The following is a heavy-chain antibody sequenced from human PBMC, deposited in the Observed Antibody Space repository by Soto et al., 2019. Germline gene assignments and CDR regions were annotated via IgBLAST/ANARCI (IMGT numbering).Heavy chain of an antibody. D-gene: IGHD3-22*01. Sequence: PSETLSLTCAVSGGSMSSGDYYWNWIRQPPGKDLEWIGYIYYSGSAYYNPSLKSRVTISVDTSKNQFSLKLSSVTPADTAVYYCARALKKYYYDRSPYYYFDYWGHGTLVTVSS. CDR2: IYYSGSA. CDR3: ARALKKYYYDRSPYYYFDY. V-gene: IGHV4-30-4*01. CDR1: GGSMSSGDYY. J-gene: IGHJ4*01.